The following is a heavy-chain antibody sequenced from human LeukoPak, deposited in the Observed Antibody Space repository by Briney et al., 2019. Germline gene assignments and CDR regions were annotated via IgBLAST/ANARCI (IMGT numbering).Heavy chain of an antibody. D-gene: IGHD3-22*01. CDR2: IYSGGST. CDR1: GFTVSSNY. Sequence: GGSLRLSCAASGFTVSSNYMSWVRQAPGKGLEWVSVIYSGGSTYYADSVKGRFTISRDNSKNTLYLQMNSLRAEDTAVYYCARGYYYDSSGYYPYFGYWGQGTLVTVSS. CDR3: ARGYYYDSSGYYPYFGY. J-gene: IGHJ4*02. V-gene: IGHV3-53*01.